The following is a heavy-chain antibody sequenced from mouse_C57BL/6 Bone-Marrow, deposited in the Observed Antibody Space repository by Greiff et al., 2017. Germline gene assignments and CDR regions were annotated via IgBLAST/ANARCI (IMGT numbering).Heavy chain of an antibody. D-gene: IGHD2-4*01. CDR1: GYTFTSYW. J-gene: IGHJ4*01. CDR2: IDPSDSYT. Sequence: VQLQQPGAELVKPGASVKLSCKASGYTFTSYWMQWVKQRPGQGLEWIGEIDPSDSYTNYNQKFKGKATLTVDTSSSTAYMQLSSLTSEDSAVYYCAREEDYDLAIAYWGQGTPVTVSA. V-gene: IGHV1-50*01. CDR3: AREEDYDLAIAY.